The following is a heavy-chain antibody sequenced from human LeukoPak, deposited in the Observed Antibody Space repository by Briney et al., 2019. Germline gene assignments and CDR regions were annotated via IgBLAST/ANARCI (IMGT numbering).Heavy chain of an antibody. CDR1: GFTFSSYE. CDR3: ARASPVEYSYGYYPQFDY. D-gene: IGHD5-18*01. V-gene: IGHV3-48*03. Sequence: GGSLRLSCAASGFTFSSYEMNWVRQAPGKGLEWVSYISSSGSTIYYADSVKGRFTISRDNAKNSLYLQMNSLRAEDTAVYYCARASPVEYSYGYYPQFDYWGQGTLVTVSS. J-gene: IGHJ4*02. CDR2: ISSSGSTI.